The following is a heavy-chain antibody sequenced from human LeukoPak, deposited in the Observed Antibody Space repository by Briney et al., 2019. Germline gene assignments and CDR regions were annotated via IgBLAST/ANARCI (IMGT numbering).Heavy chain of an antibody. J-gene: IGHJ5*02. D-gene: IGHD6-19*01. CDR3: ARLTVAGTGGWFDP. V-gene: IGHV4-4*07. CDR2: IYTSGST. CDR1: GYSISSGYY. Sequence: PSETLSLTCTVSGYSISSGYYWSWIRQPAGKGLEWIGRIYTSGSTNYNPSLKSRVTMSVDTSKNQFSLKLSSVTAADTAVYYCARLTVAGTGGWFDPWGQGTLVTVSS.